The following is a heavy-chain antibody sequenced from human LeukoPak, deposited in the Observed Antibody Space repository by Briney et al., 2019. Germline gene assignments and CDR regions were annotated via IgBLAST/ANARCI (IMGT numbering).Heavy chain of an antibody. D-gene: IGHD6-19*01. CDR3: ARAVAGYYYYYMDV. V-gene: IGHV3-9*03. J-gene: IGHJ6*03. Sequence: PGGSLRLSRAASGFTFDDYAMHWVRQAPGKGLEWVSGISWNSGSIGYADSVKGRFTISRDNAKNSLYLQMNSLRAEDMALYYCARAVAGYYYYYMDVWGKGTTVTVSS. CDR2: ISWNSGSI. CDR1: GFTFDDYA.